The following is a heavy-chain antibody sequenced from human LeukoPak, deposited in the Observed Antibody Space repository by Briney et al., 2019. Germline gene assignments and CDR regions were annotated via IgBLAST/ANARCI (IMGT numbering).Heavy chain of an antibody. V-gene: IGHV1-46*01. CDR2: INPSGGST. J-gene: IGHJ6*02. CDR3: ARVRQQLDGIDV. CDR1: GYTFTSYY. Sequence: ASVKVSCKASGYTFTSYYMHWVRQAPGQGLEWMGIINPSGGSTSYAQKFQGRVTMTRDTTTSTVYMELSSLRSEDTAVYYCARVRQQLDGIDVWGQGTTVTVSS. D-gene: IGHD6-6*01.